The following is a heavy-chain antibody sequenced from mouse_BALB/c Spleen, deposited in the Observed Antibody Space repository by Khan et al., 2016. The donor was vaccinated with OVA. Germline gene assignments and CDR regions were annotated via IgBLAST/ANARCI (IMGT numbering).Heavy chain of an antibody. Sequence: QIQLVQSGPEVKKPGETVKISCKASGHTFTKFGMHWVKQAPGKGLKWMGWINNYTGEPTYADDFNGRFAFSLETSASTAYLQINNLKNEDTATYFCARPPYCSYVLDNWGQGTSVTVSS. CDR2: INNYTGEP. D-gene: IGHD2-10*01. V-gene: IGHV9-3-1*01. CDR3: ARPPYCSYVLDN. J-gene: IGHJ4*01. CDR1: GHTFTKFG.